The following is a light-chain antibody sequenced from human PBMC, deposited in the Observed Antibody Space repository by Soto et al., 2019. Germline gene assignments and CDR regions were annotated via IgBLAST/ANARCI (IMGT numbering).Light chain of an antibody. Sequence: SQRTQSPSTLAASVGDRITITCRASQSISSWLAWYQQKPGKAPKLLIYTASTLQSGVPSRFSGSGSGTEFTLTISSLQPEDFATYYCQQLNSYPITFGQGTRLEIK. CDR2: TAS. V-gene: IGKV1-5*01. CDR1: QSISSW. CDR3: QQLNSYPIT. J-gene: IGKJ5*01.